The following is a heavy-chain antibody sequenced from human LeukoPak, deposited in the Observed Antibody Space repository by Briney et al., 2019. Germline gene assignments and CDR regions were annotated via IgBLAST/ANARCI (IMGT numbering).Heavy chain of an antibody. J-gene: IGHJ4*02. CDR2: IIPIFGTA. Sequence: GASVKVSCKASGGTFSSYAISWVRQAPGQGLEWMGGIIPIFGTANYAQKFQGRVTITADESTSTAYMELSSLRSEDTAVYYCAGGAVYSSDFDYWGQGTLVTVSS. D-gene: IGHD6-19*01. CDR1: GGTFSSYA. CDR3: AGGAVYSSDFDY. V-gene: IGHV1-69*13.